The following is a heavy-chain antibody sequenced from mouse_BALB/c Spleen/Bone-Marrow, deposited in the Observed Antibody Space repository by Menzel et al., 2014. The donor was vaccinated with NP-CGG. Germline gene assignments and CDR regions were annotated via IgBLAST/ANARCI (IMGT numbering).Heavy chain of an antibody. J-gene: IGHJ2*01. V-gene: IGHV5-17*02. Sequence: EVQGVESGGGLVRPGGSRKLSCAASGFTFSSFGMHWVRQAPEKGLEWVAYISSGSSTIYYADTVKGRFTISRDNPKNTLFLQMTSLRSEDTAMYYCAIEGYYDYWGQGTTLTVSS. D-gene: IGHD2-3*01. CDR3: AIEGYYDY. CDR2: ISSGSSTI. CDR1: GFTFSSFG.